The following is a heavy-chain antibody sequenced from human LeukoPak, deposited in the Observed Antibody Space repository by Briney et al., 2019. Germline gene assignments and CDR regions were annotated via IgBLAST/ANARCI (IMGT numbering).Heavy chain of an antibody. Sequence: PGGSLRLSCAASTFTFINYTMTWVRRAPGKGLEWVSSIGGSVGDTFYADSVKGRFTISRDNSKHTLYLQMNSLRVEDPAVSYCANQREARWRFYESAYWGQGTLVTVSS. CDR1: TFTFINYT. CDR3: ANQREARWRFYESAY. CDR2: IGGSVGDT. D-gene: IGHD3-3*01. J-gene: IGHJ4*02. V-gene: IGHV3-23*01.